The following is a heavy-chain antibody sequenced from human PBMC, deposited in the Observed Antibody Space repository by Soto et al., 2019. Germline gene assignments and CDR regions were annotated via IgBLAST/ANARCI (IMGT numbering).Heavy chain of an antibody. CDR1: GGSISSSSYY. D-gene: IGHD3-22*01. CDR2: IHYSGST. CDR3: ARRDALYYFDSSGWFDY. V-gene: IGHV4-39*01. Sequence: PSETLSLTCTVSGGSISSSSYYWSWIRQPPGKGLEWIGIIHYSGSTYYNPSLKSRVTISVDTSKNQFSLKLNSVTAADTAVYYCARRDALYYFDSSGWFDYWGQGTLVTVSS. J-gene: IGHJ4*02.